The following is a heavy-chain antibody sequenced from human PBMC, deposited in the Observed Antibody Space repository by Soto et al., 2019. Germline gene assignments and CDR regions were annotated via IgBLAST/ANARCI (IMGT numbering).Heavy chain of an antibody. CDR1: GFTFSSYV. CDR3: ARPYLSSTVTTWYYYYGMDV. D-gene: IGHD4-17*01. CDR2: ISFEGSKK. J-gene: IGHJ6*02. V-gene: IGHV3-30-3*01. Sequence: QVQLVESGGGVVQPGRSLRLSCAASGFTFSSYVMHWVRQAPGKGLEWVAGISFEGSKKYYADSVKGRLTISRDNSKTTLYLQMNSLRPEDTAVYYCARPYLSSTVTTWYYYYGMDVWGQGTTVTVSS.